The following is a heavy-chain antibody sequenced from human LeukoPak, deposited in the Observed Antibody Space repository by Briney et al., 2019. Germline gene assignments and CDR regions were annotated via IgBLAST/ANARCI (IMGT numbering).Heavy chain of an antibody. CDR2: IYYSGST. V-gene: IGHV4-59*01. Sequence: SETLSLTCTVSGDSISSYYCSWIRQPPGKGLEWIGYIYYSGSTNYSPSLKSRVTISVDTSKNQFSLRLSSVTAADTAVYFCARELDPTSTNNPHYYYHMDVWGKGTTVTVSS. CDR1: GDSISSYY. J-gene: IGHJ6*03. D-gene: IGHD1/OR15-1a*01. CDR3: ARELDPTSTNNPHYYYHMDV.